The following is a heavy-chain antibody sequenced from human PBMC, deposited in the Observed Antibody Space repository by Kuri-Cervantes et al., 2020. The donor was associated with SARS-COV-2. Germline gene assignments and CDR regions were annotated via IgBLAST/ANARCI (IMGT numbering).Heavy chain of an antibody. CDR1: GFNFSSHA. J-gene: IGHJ5*02. D-gene: IGHD6-6*01. V-gene: IGHV4-59*11. Sequence: ESLKTSCAASGFNFSSHAMSWVRQAPGKGLEWIGYIYYSGSTNYNPSLKSRVTISVDTSKNQFSLKLSSVTAADTAVYYCARDFEYSSSVSWGQGTLVTVSS. CDR3: ARDFEYSSSVS. CDR2: IYYSGST.